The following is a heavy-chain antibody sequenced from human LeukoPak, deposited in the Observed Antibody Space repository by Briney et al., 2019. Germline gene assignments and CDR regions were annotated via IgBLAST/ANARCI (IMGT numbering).Heavy chain of an antibody. V-gene: IGHV3-11*06. CDR2: ISSSGSYI. CDR1: GFTFSDYY. D-gene: IGHD5-24*01. CDR3: ARALVEMATITPTFDY. Sequence: GGSLRLSCAASGFTFSDYYMSWIRQAPGKGLEWVSSISSSGSYIRYADSVKGRFAISRDNAKSSLYLQMNSLRADDTAVYYCARALVEMATITPTFDYWGQGTLVTVSS. J-gene: IGHJ4*02.